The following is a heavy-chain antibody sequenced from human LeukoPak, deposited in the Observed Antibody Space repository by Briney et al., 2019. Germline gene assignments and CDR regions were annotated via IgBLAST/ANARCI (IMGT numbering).Heavy chain of an antibody. J-gene: IGHJ5*02. Sequence: SETLSLTCTVSGDSISSSSYYWGWIRQPPGKGLEWIGSIYYGGSTHNNPSLKSRVTLSVDTSKNQFSLKLSSVTAADTAVYYCARDALLRGVIGLDPWGQGTLVTVSS. CDR3: ARDALLRGVIGLDP. CDR2: IYYGGST. D-gene: IGHD3-10*01. V-gene: IGHV4-39*07. CDR1: GDSISSSSYY.